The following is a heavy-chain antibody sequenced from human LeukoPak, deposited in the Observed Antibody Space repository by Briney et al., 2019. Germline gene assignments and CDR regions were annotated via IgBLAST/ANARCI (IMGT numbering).Heavy chain of an antibody. Sequence: ASVKVSCKASGYTFTSYGISWVRQAPGQGLEWMGWISAYNGNTNYAQKLQGRVTMTTDTSTSTAYMELRSLRSDDTAVYYCARVPDDYGDYDSGGFDYWGQGTLVTVSS. CDR2: ISAYNGNT. CDR1: GYTFTSYG. J-gene: IGHJ4*02. D-gene: IGHD4-17*01. V-gene: IGHV1-18*01. CDR3: ARVPDDYGDYDSGGFDY.